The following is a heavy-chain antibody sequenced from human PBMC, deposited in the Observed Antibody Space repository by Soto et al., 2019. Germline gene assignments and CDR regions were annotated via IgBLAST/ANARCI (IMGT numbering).Heavy chain of an antibody. V-gene: IGHV4-31*03. CDR2: IYYSGST. CDR1: GGSISSGGYY. CDR3: ARDGYYDSSEDYGMDV. J-gene: IGHJ6*02. D-gene: IGHD3-22*01. Sequence: PSETLSLTCTVSGGSISSGGYYWSWIRQHPGKGLEWIGYIYYSGSTYYNPSLKSRVTISVDTSKNQFSLKLSSVTAADTAVYYCARDGYYDSSEDYGMDVWGQGTTVTVSS.